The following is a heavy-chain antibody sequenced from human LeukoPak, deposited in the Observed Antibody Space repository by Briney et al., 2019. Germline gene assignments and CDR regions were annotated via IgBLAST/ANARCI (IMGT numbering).Heavy chain of an antibody. Sequence: PGGSLRLSCAASGFTFDDYAMHWVRQAPGKGLEWVSGISWNSGSIGYADSVKGRFTISRDNAKNSLYLQMNSLRAEDTALYYCAKGHTGIAAAGSGRGYYFDYWGQGTLVTVSS. D-gene: IGHD6-13*01. CDR2: ISWNSGSI. CDR3: AKGHTGIAAAGSGRGYYFDY. J-gene: IGHJ4*02. CDR1: GFTFDDYA. V-gene: IGHV3-9*01.